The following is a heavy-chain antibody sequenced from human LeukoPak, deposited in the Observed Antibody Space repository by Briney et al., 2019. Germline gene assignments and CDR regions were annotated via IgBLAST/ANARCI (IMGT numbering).Heavy chain of an antibody. D-gene: IGHD4-17*01. CDR1: GFNFSSHA. V-gene: IGHV3-23*01. CDR2: IRGSGDIT. CDR3: ARDPNGDYLGAFDF. Sequence: GGSLRLSCAAPGFNFSSHAMIWGRQTPGKGQEWVSAIRGSGDITLYADSVKGRFTISRDNSKNTLYLQMNRLRGEDTAVYYCARDPNGDYLGAFDFRGQGTMASVSS. J-gene: IGHJ3*01.